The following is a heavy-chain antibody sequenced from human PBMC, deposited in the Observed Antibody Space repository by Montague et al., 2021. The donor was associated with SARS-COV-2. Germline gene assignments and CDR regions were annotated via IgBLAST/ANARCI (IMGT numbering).Heavy chain of an antibody. CDR2: VYYSWST. CDR3: ARSGFVGLWLNLCWFDP. CDR1: GDSIRSSGYY. V-gene: IGHV4-39*01. D-gene: IGHD3-10*01. Sequence: SETLSLTCSVSGDSIRSSGYYWGWIRQPPWKGLEWIGTVYYSWSTNYNPSLKSRVTMTVDTSKNQFSLKLRSVTAADTAVYYCARSGFVGLWLNLCWFDPWGQGTLVTGSS. J-gene: IGHJ5*02.